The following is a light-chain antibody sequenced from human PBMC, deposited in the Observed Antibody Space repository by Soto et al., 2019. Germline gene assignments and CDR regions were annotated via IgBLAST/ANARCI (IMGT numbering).Light chain of an antibody. CDR3: QQYDNSLT. CDR1: QSVSSTY. V-gene: IGKV3-20*01. CDR2: GAS. Sequence: EIVLTQSPDTLSLSPGETATLSCRASQSVSSTYLAWYHQKPDQAPRLLIFGASRRATGIPDRFSSSASGTDFTITISRLDDEYVAVYYRQQYDNSLTFGQGTRLEIK. J-gene: IGKJ5*01.